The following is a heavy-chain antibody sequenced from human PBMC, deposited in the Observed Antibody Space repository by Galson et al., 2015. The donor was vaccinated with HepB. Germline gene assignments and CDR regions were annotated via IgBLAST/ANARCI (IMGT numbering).Heavy chain of an antibody. J-gene: IGHJ4*02. V-gene: IGHV3-7*01. Sequence: SLRLSCAASGFTFSSYSMNWVRQAPGKGLEWVANIKQDGSENYYVDSVKGRFTISRDNAKNSLYLQMNSLRAEDTAVYYCARDLRGSGWYIDYWGQGTLVTVSS. CDR1: GFTFSSYS. CDR3: ARDLRGSGWYIDY. CDR2: IKQDGSEN. D-gene: IGHD6-19*01.